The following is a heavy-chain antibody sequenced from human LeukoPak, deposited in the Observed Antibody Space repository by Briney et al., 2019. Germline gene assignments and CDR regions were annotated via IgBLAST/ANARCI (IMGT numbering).Heavy chain of an antibody. CDR2: ISTSGRT. CDR1: GVSTTSYK. V-gene: IGHV4-4*09. J-gene: IGHJ4*02. CDR3: ATSYDNKIVPYDC. D-gene: IGHD3-9*01. Sequence: PSETLALTCTVSGVSTTSYKWSWLRQSPGKGLEWIGFISTSGRTDYNPSLTSRVSMSVDTSKSQVSLRLSSVTAEDTAVYYCATSYDNKIVPYDCWGQGILVTVSS.